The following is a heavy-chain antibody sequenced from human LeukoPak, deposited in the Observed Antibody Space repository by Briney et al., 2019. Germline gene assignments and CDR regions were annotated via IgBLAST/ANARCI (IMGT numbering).Heavy chain of an antibody. CDR1: GFTFSSYA. CDR3: AGGPVDYGDYSFDY. Sequence: GVSLRLSCAASGFTFSSYAMSWVRQAPGKGLEWVSAIGGSGGSTYYADSVKGRFTISRDNSKNTLYLQMNSLRAEDTAVYYCAGGPVDYGDYSFDYWGQGTLVTVSS. V-gene: IGHV3-23*01. J-gene: IGHJ4*02. D-gene: IGHD4-17*01. CDR2: IGGSGGST.